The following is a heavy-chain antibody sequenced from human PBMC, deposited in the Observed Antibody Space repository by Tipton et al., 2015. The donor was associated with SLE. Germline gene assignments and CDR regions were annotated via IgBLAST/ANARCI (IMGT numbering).Heavy chain of an antibody. CDR3: ARAPGQLWPWDY. V-gene: IGHV4-39*07. D-gene: IGHD5-18*01. CDR2: IYYSGST. CDR1: GGSISSSSYY. Sequence: TLSLTCTVSGGSISSSSYYWGWIRQPPGKGLEWIGSIYYSGSTNYNPSLKSRVTISVDTSKNQFSLKVSSVTAADTAVYYCARAPGQLWPWDYWGQGTLVTVSS. J-gene: IGHJ4*02.